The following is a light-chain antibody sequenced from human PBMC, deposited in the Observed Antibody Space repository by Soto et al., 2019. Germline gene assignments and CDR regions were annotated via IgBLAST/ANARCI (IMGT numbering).Light chain of an antibody. CDR1: QSFSSC. CDR2: GAS. V-gene: IGKV3-15*01. CDR3: QQYNNWPQT. J-gene: IGKJ1*01. Sequence: EIVMTQSPSTLSVSLGERATLSCRASQSFSSCLAWYQQKPGQAPRLLIYGASTRATGIPARFSGSGSGTEFTLTISSLQSEDFAAYYCQQYNNWPQTFGQGTKVDVK.